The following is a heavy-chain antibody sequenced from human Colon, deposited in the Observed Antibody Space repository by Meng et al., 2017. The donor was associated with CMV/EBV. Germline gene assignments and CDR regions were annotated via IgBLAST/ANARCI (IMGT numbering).Heavy chain of an antibody. V-gene: IGHV1-2*02. D-gene: IGHD3-3*01. CDR2: INPYSGDT. Sequence: QVHLMEAGAEMREPGASVKVSCKASGYTSTGYLIHWVRQAPGQGLEWMGWINPYSGDTIYAQKFEVGVTMTRDASITTAYLELSSLKSDDTVVYYCGTFGGDFDYWGQGTLVTVSS. J-gene: IGHJ4*02. CDR3: GTFGGDFDY. CDR1: GYTSTGYL.